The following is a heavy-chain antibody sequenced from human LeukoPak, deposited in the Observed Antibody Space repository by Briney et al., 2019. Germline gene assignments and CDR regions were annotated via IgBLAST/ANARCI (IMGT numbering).Heavy chain of an antibody. J-gene: IGHJ4*02. CDR3: ARSHNWGSSRGHFDY. Sequence: PSETLSLTCTVSGGSISSYYWSWIRQPPGKGLEWIGYIYYSGSTNYNPSPKSRVTISVDTSKNQFSLKLSSVTAADTAVYYCARSHNWGSSRGHFDYWGQGTLVTVSS. CDR2: IYYSGST. D-gene: IGHD7-27*01. CDR1: GGSISSYY. V-gene: IGHV4-59*08.